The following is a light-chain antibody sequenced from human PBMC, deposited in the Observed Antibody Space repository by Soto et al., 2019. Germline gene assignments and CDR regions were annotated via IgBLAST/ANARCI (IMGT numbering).Light chain of an antibody. CDR1: QNINNY. CDR3: QHYENLPT. V-gene: IGKV1-33*01. Sequence: DIQMTQSPSSLSASVGDRVTITCQASQNINNYLNWYQQKPGRAPKLLIYDASNLEAGVPSRFRGSGSGTDFTFTISRLQPEDIAKYYCQHYENLPTLGQGTRLELK. J-gene: IGKJ5*01. CDR2: DAS.